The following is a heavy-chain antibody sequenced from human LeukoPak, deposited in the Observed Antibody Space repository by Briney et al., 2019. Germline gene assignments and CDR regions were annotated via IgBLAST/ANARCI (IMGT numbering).Heavy chain of an antibody. CDR3: AREISSGYSY. J-gene: IGHJ4*02. CDR2: IRYDGSNK. D-gene: IGHD3-22*01. Sequence: GGSLRLSCAASGFIFSSYGMHWVRQAPGKVREWVAFIRYDGSNKYYVDSVKGRFTISRDNSKNTLYLQMNSLRDEDTAVYYCAREISSGYSYWGQGTLVTVSS. CDR1: GFIFSSYG. V-gene: IGHV3-30*02.